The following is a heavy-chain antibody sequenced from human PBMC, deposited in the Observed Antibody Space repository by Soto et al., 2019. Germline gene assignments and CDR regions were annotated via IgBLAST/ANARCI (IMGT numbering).Heavy chain of an antibody. J-gene: IGHJ6*02. D-gene: IGHD1-26*01. CDR2: FYPGDSAT. Sequence: GESLKISCVGSGYSFTTYWVAWVRQMPGKGLEWMGFFYPGDSATRYSPSFQGQVTISADKSISTAYLQWSSLKASDTAMYYCARGGKGGSHFYGMDVWGQGTTVTVSS. CDR3: ARGGKGGSHFYGMDV. V-gene: IGHV5-51*01. CDR1: GYSFTTYW.